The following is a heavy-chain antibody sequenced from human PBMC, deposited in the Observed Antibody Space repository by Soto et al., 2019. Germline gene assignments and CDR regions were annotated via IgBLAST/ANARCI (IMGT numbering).Heavy chain of an antibody. CDR3: ARDHGGNQYYYYCGMDV. Sequence: PGGSLRLSCAASGFTFSSYAMHWVRQAPGKWLEWVAVISYDGSNKYYADSVKGRFTISRDNSKNTLYLQMDSLRAEDTAVYYCARDHGGNQYYYYCGMDVWGQGXTVTVYS. CDR2: ISYDGSNK. J-gene: IGHJ6*02. D-gene: IGHD2-15*01. CDR1: GFTFSSYA. V-gene: IGHV3-30-3*01.